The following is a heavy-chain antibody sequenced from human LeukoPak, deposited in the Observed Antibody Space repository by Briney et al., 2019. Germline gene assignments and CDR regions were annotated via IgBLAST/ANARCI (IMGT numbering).Heavy chain of an antibody. CDR3: ARDPLSYGGNSGEYFQH. CDR1: GYTFTSYG. Sequence: GASVKVSCKASGYTFTSYGISWVRQAPGQGLEWMGWISAYNGNTNYAQKLQGRVTMTTDTSTSTAYMELRSLRSDDTAVYYCARDPLSYGGNSGEYFQHWGQGTLVTVSS. CDR2: ISAYNGNT. V-gene: IGHV1-18*01. D-gene: IGHD4-23*01. J-gene: IGHJ1*01.